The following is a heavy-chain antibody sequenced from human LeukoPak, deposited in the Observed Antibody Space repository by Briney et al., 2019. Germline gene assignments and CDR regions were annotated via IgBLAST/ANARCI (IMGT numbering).Heavy chain of an antibody. CDR3: AVPNVSSPWAYYYGMDV. V-gene: IGHV3-23*01. J-gene: IGHJ6*02. D-gene: IGHD1-1*01. CDR1: GLTSGIYA. CDR2: FSGGGDS. Sequence: GGSLRLSCAASGLTSGIYAMSWVRQAPGKGLEWVSAFSGGGDSFYADSVRGRFSISADKSKNILYLQMNSLRAEDTAVYYCAVPNVSSPWAYYYGMDVWGQGTTVTVSS.